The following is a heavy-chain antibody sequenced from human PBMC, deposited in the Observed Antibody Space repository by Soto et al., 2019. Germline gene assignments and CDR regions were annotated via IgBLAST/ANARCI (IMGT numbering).Heavy chain of an antibody. J-gene: IGHJ5*02. CDR2: INPNRGGT. V-gene: IGHV1-2*02. CDR1: GYTFTGYY. Sequence: QVQLVQSGAEVKKPGASVKVSCKASGYTFTGYYMHWVRQAPGQGLEWMGWINPNRGGTNYAQKFQGRVTMTRDTSISTAYMELSRLRSDDTAVYYCARDLGYSSGFDPWGQGTLVTVSS. D-gene: IGHD6-19*01. CDR3: ARDLGYSSGFDP.